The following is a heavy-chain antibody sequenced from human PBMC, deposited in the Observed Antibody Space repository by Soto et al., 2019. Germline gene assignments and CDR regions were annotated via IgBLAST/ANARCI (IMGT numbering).Heavy chain of an antibody. V-gene: IGHV5-51*01. J-gene: IGHJ4*02. CDR1: GYRFTNYW. Sequence: GESLKISCKGSGYRFTNYWIGWVRQMPGKGLEWMGIIYPGDSDTRYSPTFEGQVTISADKSITTAYLQWSSLKASDSAMYYCARRGPNDYDSSGYQIDYWRQRTPVTVSS. CDR2: IYPGDSDT. D-gene: IGHD3-22*01. CDR3: ARRGPNDYDSSGYQIDY.